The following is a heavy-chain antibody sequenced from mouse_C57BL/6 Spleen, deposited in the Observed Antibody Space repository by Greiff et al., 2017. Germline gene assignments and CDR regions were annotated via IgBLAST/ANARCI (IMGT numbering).Heavy chain of an antibody. J-gene: IGHJ3*01. V-gene: IGHV14-2*01. D-gene: IGHD1-1*01. CDR3: VPFYYYGSSLTWFAY. CDR1: GFNIKDYY. CDR2: IDPEDGET. Sequence: EVQLQQSGAELVKPGASVKLSCTASGFNIKDYYMHWVKQRTEQGLEWIGRIDPEDGETKYAPQFQGKATITADKSSNTAYLQLSSLTSEDTAVYYCVPFYYYGSSLTWFAYWGQGTLVTVSA.